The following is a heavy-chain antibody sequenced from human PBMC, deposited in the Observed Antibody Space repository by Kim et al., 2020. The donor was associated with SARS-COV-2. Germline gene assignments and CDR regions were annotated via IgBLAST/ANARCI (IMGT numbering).Heavy chain of an antibody. CDR1: GFAFTDYY. V-gene: IGHV3-11*01. CDR3: AREREYSGYDYGVDY. Sequence: GGSLRLSCAASGFAFTDYYMTWIRQAPGKGREWVAYISTSGDTTYYADSVRDRVTISRDNAKNSLYLQMNSLRAGDTAVYYCAREREYSGYDYGVDYWG. J-gene: IGHJ4*01. D-gene: IGHD5-12*01. CDR2: ISTSGDTT.